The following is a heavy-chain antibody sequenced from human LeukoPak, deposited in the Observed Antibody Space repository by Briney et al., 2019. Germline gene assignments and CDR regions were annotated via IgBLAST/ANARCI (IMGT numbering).Heavy chain of an antibody. CDR1: GYTFTSYG. D-gene: IGHD5-18*01. J-gene: IGHJ4*02. CDR2: ISAYNGNT. V-gene: IGHV1-18*04. CDR3: ARDQERGYSYGYLDY. Sequence: GGSVKVSCKASGYTFTSYGISWVRQAPGQGLEGMGWISAYNGNTNYAQKLQGRVTMTTDTSTSTAYMELRSLRSDDTAVYYCARDQERGYSYGYLDYWGQGTLVTVSS.